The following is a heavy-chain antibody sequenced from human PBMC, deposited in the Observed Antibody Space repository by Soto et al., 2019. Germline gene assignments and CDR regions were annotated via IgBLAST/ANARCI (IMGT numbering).Heavy chain of an antibody. CDR2: MNPNSGNT. D-gene: IGHD3-3*01. V-gene: IGHV1-8*01. CDR3: GRGLGYDFWRGYLAEGSGNWFDP. CDR1: GYTFTSYD. J-gene: IGHJ5*02. Sequence: ASVKVSCKASGYTFTSYDINWVRQATGQGLEWMGWMNPNSGNTGYAQKFQGRVTMARNTSISTAYMELSSLRSEDTAVYYCGRGLGYDFWRGYLAEGSGNWFDPWGQGTLVTVS.